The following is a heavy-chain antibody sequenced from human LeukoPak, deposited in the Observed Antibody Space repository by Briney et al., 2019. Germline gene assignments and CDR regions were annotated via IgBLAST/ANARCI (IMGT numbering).Heavy chain of an antibody. J-gene: IGHJ4*02. V-gene: IGHV1-46*01. CDR2: INPSGGST. CDR3: ERGVHNYGNFDF. CDR1: GYTFTSYY. Sequence: GASVKVSCKSSGYTFTSYYMHWVRQAPGQGLEWMGVINPSGGSTNYAQKFQGRGTMTRYTATSTVYMELRRLRSEDTAVYSCERGVHNYGNFDFWGQGTLVTVSS. D-gene: IGHD5-18*01.